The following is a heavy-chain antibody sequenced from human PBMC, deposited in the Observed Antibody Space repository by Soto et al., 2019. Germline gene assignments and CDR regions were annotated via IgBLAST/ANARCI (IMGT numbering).Heavy chain of an antibody. CDR1: VYSFTSYW. Sequence: GASLKISGKASVYSFTSYWIRWVRQMLGKGLEWMGIIYPGDSDTRYSPSFQGQVTISADKSISTAYLQWSSLKASDTAKYYCARHGRRPNAFGICGQGTMANVSS. CDR3: ARHGRRPNAFGI. V-gene: IGHV5-51*01. CDR2: IYPGDSDT. D-gene: IGHD6-25*01. J-gene: IGHJ3*02.